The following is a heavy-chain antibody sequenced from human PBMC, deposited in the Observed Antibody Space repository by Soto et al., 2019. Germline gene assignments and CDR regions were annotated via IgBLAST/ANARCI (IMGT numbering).Heavy chain of an antibody. CDR3: ASFVGVLWGGVSPAESWGSYYFDN. CDR1: GDSITSGDYY. Sequence: VQLQESGPGLVKPSQTLSLTCTVSGDSITSGDYYWSWIRQPPGKGLEGIGYIYYSGNTNYNQSLKGRVIMSVDTAKNEFSLKLTSVTAGATAVYYCASFVGVLWGGVSPAESWGSYYFDNWGQGTVVTVSS. D-gene: IGHD2-8*01. CDR2: IYYSGNT. V-gene: IGHV4-30-4*01. J-gene: IGHJ4*02.